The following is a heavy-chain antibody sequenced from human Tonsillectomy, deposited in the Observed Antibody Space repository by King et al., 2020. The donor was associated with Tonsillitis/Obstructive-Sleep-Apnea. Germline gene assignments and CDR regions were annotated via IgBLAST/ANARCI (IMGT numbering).Heavy chain of an antibody. V-gene: IGHV4-4*02. J-gene: IGHJ5*02. CDR3: ARGRGYCSSTSCYTRGRFDP. D-gene: IGHD2-2*02. Sequence: QLQESGPGLVKPSGTLSLTCAVSGGSISSSNWWSWVRQPPGKGLEGIGEIYHSGSTNYNPSLKSRVTISVDKSKNQFSLKLSSVTAADTAVYYCARGRGYCSSTSCYTRGRFDPWGQGTLVTVSS. CDR2: IYHSGST. CDR1: GGSISSSNW.